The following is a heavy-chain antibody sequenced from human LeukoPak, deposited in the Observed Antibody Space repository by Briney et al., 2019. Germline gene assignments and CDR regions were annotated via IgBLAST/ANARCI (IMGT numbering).Heavy chain of an antibody. J-gene: IGHJ4*02. CDR2: IKEDGREK. CDR3: ARDKEGGSNDH. D-gene: IGHD2-15*01. Sequence: AGGSLRLSCAASGFTLSRPWMGWVRQAPGKGLEWMANIKEDGREKKYVHSVKDRFTISRDNTKNSVYLQMSGRRVDDTAIYYCARDKEGGSNDHWGQGTLVTVSS. CDR1: GFTLSRPW. V-gene: IGHV3-7*01.